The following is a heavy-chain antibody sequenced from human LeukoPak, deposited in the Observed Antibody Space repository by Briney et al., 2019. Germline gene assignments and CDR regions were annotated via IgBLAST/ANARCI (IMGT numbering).Heavy chain of an antibody. Sequence: PGGSLRLSCAASGFTFSSYAMHWVRQAPGKGLEYVSAISSNGGSTYYASSVKGRFTISRDNSKNTLYLQMGSLRAEDMAVYYCARSVGYCSSTSCYGEGYYFDYWGQGTLVTVSS. J-gene: IGHJ4*02. V-gene: IGHV3-64*01. CDR1: GFTFSSYA. CDR3: ARSVGYCSSTSCYGEGYYFDY. CDR2: ISSNGGST. D-gene: IGHD2-2*01.